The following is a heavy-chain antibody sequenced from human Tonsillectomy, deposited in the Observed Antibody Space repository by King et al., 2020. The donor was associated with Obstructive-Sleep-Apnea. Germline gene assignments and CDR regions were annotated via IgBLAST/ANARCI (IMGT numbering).Heavy chain of an antibody. Sequence: LQLQESGPGLVKPSGTLSLTCAVSGGTISSTKWWSWVRPPPGKGLEWIGEIYHSGITNYNPSLKSRVTISVDKSKNQISLKLSSVTAADTAVYYCARVSWRPYYYGMDVWGQGTTVTVSS. CDR3: ARVSWRPYYYGMDV. CDR2: IYHSGIT. V-gene: IGHV4-4*02. D-gene: IGHD5-12*01. CDR1: GGTISSTKW. J-gene: IGHJ6*02.